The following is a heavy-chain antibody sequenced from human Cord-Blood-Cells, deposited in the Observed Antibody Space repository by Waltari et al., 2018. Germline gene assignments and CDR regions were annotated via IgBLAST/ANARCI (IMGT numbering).Heavy chain of an antibody. D-gene: IGHD6-13*01. CDR2: ISWDGGRT. CDR3: AKDRYSSSWYYFDY. J-gene: IGHJ4*02. Sequence: EVQLVESGGVVVQPGGSLRLSCAASGFTFDDYTMHGVRQAPGKGLEWVSLISWDGGRTYDVDSVKGRFTISRDNGNNSRYLQMNSLRTEDTALYYCAKDRYSSSWYYFDYWGQGTLVTVSS. CDR1: GFTFDDYT. V-gene: IGHV3-43*01.